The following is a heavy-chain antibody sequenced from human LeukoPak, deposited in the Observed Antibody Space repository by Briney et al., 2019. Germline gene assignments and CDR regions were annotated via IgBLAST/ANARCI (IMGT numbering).Heavy chain of an antibody. D-gene: IGHD4-17*01. CDR1: GFTFSSYA. Sequence: GGSLRLSCAASGFTFSSYAMSWVRQAPGKGLEWVSAISGSGGSTYYADSVKGRFATSRDNSKNTLYLQMNSLRAEDTAVYYCAKDPGYGDPFSWFDPWGQGTLVTVSS. CDR2: ISGSGGST. J-gene: IGHJ5*02. V-gene: IGHV3-23*01. CDR3: AKDPGYGDPFSWFDP.